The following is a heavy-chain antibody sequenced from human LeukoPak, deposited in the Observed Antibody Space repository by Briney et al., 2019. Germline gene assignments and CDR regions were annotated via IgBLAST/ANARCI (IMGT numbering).Heavy chain of an antibody. V-gene: IGHV1-69*06. J-gene: IGHJ3*02. CDR2: IIPICGTA. D-gene: IGHD1-26*01. CDR3: ARGGRVGATPTRAFDI. CDR1: GGTFSSYA. Sequence: ASVKVSCKASGGTFSSYAISWVRQAPGQGLEWMGGIIPICGTANYAQKFQGRVTITADKSTSTAYMELSSLRSEDTAVYYCARGGRVGATPTRAFDIWGQGTMVTVSS.